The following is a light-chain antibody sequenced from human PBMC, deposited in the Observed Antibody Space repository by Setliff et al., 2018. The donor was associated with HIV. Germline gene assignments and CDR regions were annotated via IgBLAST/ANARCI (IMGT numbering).Light chain of an antibody. CDR1: SSDVGGYNY. J-gene: IGLJ1*01. V-gene: IGLV2-14*03. CDR3: SSYTNSSSGV. CDR2: DVS. Sequence: QSVLTQPASVSGSPGQSITISCTGTSSDVGGYNYVSWYQQHPGKAPKLMIYDVSNRPSWISNRFSGSKSGNTASLTVSGLQAEDEADYYCSSYTNSSSGVFGTGTKVTVL.